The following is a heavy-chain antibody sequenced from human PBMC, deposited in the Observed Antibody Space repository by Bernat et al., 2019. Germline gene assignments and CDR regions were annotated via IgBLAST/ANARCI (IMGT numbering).Heavy chain of an antibody. J-gene: IGHJ4*02. Sequence: QVQLVQSGAEVKKPGASVKVSCKASGYTFTSYGISWVRQAPGQGLEWMGWINPYNGNTYYAQNLQGRITMTTDTTTSSAYMELRNLRSDDTAVYYCARGNWPVAIEGDYWGQGTLVTVSS. CDR2: INPYNGNT. CDR1: GYTFTSYG. V-gene: IGHV1-18*04. D-gene: IGHD2-2*01. CDR3: ARGNWPVAIEGDY.